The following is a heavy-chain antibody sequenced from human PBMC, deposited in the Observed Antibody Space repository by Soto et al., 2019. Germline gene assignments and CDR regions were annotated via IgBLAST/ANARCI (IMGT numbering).Heavy chain of an antibody. D-gene: IGHD1-7*01. Sequence: GWSLRLSCAASGFTFSSYSMNWVRQAPGKGLEWVSYISSSSTIYYADSVKGRFTISRDNAKNSLYLQMNSLRDEDTAVYYCARENWNYVALDYWGQGTLVTVSS. J-gene: IGHJ4*02. V-gene: IGHV3-48*02. CDR2: ISSSSTI. CDR1: GFTFSSYS. CDR3: ARENWNYVALDY.